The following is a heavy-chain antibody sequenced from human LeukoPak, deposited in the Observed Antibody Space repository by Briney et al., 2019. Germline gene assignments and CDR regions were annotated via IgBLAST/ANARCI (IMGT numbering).Heavy chain of an antibody. CDR1: GFTFRSYA. Sequence: GGSLRLSCAASGFTFRSYAMSWVRQAPGKGLEWVSVISGSGDSTYYADSVKGRFTISRDNSKNTLYLQMNSLRAEDTAVYYCAKVVNYCSSTSCYLDYWGQGTLVTVSS. CDR2: ISGSGDST. D-gene: IGHD2-2*01. J-gene: IGHJ4*02. V-gene: IGHV3-23*01. CDR3: AKVVNYCSSTSCYLDY.